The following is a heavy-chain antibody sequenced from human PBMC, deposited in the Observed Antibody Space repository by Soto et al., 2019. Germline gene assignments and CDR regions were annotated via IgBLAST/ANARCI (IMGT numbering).Heavy chain of an antibody. D-gene: IGHD6-13*01. V-gene: IGHV5-51*01. Sequence: GSLKISCKGSGYSFTSYWIGWVRQMPGKGLEWMGIIYPGDSDTRYSPPFQGQVTISADKSISTAYLQWSSLKASDTAMYYCARTAAAGKYYYGTDVWGQRTTVTVSS. J-gene: IGHJ6*02. CDR2: IYPGDSDT. CDR3: ARTAAAGKYYYGTDV. CDR1: GYSFTSYW.